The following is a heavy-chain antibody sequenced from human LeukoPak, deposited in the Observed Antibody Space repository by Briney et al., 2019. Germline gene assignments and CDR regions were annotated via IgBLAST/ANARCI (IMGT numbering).Heavy chain of an antibody. CDR2: LIYRPEWHH. V-gene: IGHV6-1*01. Sequence: KSSQTLSLTCAISGDSVSLPNVAWDWIMQSPSGGLEWLGRLIYRPEWHHDYAASLKGRITISPDISKNQFSLQLNSVTTEDTAVYYWAPYRFDYWGKGTLVIVS. J-gene: IGHJ4*02. D-gene: IGHD3-16*02. CDR3: APYRFDY. CDR1: GDSVSLPNVA.